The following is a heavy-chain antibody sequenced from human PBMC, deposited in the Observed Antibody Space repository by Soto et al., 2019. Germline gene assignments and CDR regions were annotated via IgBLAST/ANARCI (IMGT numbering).Heavy chain of an antibody. J-gene: IGHJ5*02. CDR3: SHKGYYVVTVTASNVSSFVR. CDR2: VYWSEEK. Sequence: KSGPTLVNPTQTLTLTCTFSGFSLQRSGVGVAWIRQPPGKALEWLALVYWSEEKRYXPSLKNRLTIRKETYQNEVVLTMTNMAPLDTATFYCSHKGYYVVTVTASNVSSFVRWGQ. CDR1: GFSLQRSGVG. V-gene: IGHV2-5*01. D-gene: IGHD2-21*02.